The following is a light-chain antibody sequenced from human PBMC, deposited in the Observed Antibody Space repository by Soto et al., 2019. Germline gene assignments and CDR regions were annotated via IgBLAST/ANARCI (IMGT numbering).Light chain of an antibody. Sequence: EIVMTQSPVTLSVSPGERATLSCRASHHVATNLAWYQQKAGQPPRLLIYGASTRATGVSARFSGSGAGTEFALTISSLQSDDFAVYYCQQYTARPPWTFGQGTRV. V-gene: IGKV3-15*01. CDR1: HHVATN. CDR3: QQYTARPPWT. J-gene: IGKJ1*01. CDR2: GAS.